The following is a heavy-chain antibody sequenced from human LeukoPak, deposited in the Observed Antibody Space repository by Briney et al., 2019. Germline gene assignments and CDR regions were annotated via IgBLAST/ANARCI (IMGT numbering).Heavy chain of an antibody. CDR2: ISIYNGNS. D-gene: IGHD3-3*01. CDR1: GYTFTNYG. V-gene: IGHV1-18*01. Sequence: ASVKVSCKASGYTFTNYGISWVGQAPGQGLEWMGWISIYNGNSDYAQKLRPRVSMTKDTSTSTPSLDLRRLRSDDTAVYYCARITYDFWSGYYMPDDPWGQGTLVTVSS. J-gene: IGHJ5*02. CDR3: ARITYDFWSGYYMPDDP.